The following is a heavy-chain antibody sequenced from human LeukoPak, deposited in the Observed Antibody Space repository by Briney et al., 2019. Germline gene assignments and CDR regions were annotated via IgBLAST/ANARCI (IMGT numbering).Heavy chain of an antibody. D-gene: IGHD3-10*01. CDR1: GFPFSSYA. CDR2: ISGSGGST. J-gene: IGHJ4*02. Sequence: PGGSLRLSCAASGFPFSSYAMSWVRQAPGKGLEWVSAISGSGGSTYYADSVKGRFTISRDNSKNTLYLQMNSLRAEDTAVYYCAKDQEAITMVRGELDYWGQGTLVTVSS. V-gene: IGHV3-23*01. CDR3: AKDQEAITMVRGELDY.